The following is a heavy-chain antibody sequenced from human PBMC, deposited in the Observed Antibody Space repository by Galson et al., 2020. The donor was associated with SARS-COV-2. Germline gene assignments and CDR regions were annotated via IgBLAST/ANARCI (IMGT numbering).Heavy chain of an antibody. Sequence: SCAASGFTFDDYAMHWVRQVPGKGLEWVSGISWNSGSIRYADSVKGRFTISRDNAKNSLYLQMHSLRPEDTALYYCAKDRAVTTSYFDFWGQGTLVTVSS. V-gene: IGHV3-9*01. D-gene: IGHD4-17*01. J-gene: IGHJ4*02. CDR1: GFTFDDYA. CDR2: ISWNSGSI. CDR3: AKDRAVTTSYFDF.